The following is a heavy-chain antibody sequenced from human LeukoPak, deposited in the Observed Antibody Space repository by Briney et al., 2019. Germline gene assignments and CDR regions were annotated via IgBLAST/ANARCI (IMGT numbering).Heavy chain of an antibody. CDR3: AKDRSYDFWSGWFWAY. CDR1: GFTFNSYA. V-gene: IGHV3-23*01. CDR2: ISGSGGST. J-gene: IGHJ4*02. Sequence: GGSLRLSCAASGFTFNSYAMSWVRQAPGKGLEWVSAISGSGGSTYYADSVKGRFTISRDNSKNTLYLQMNSLRAEDTAVYYCAKDRSYDFWSGWFWAYWGQGTLVTVSS. D-gene: IGHD3-3*01.